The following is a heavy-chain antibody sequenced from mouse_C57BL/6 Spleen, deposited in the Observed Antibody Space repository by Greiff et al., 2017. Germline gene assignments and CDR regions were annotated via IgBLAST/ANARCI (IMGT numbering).Heavy chain of an antibody. V-gene: IGHV1-82*01. Sequence: QVQLQQSGPELVKPGASVKISCKASGYAFSSSWMNWVKQRPGKGLEWIGRIYPGDGDTNYNGKFKGKATLTADKSSSTAYMQLSSLASEDSAVYFCARKEDRGYFDYWGQGTTLTVSS. CDR3: ARKEDRGYFDY. CDR2: IYPGDGDT. J-gene: IGHJ2*01. CDR1: GYAFSSSW. D-gene: IGHD3-1*01.